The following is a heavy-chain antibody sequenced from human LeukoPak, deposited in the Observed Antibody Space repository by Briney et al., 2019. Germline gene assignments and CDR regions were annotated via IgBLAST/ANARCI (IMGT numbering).Heavy chain of an antibody. CDR3: ARPALGGGQYPSGYYYYYYMDV. J-gene: IGHJ6*03. V-gene: IGHV1-2*02. D-gene: IGHD2-2*01. Sequence: GASVKVSCKASGYTFTGYYMHWVRQAPGQGLEWMGWINPNSGGTNYAQKFQGRVTMTRDTSISTAYMELRSLRSDDTAVYYCARPALGGGQYPSGYYYYYYMDVWGKGTTVTVSS. CDR1: GYTFTGYY. CDR2: INPNSGGT.